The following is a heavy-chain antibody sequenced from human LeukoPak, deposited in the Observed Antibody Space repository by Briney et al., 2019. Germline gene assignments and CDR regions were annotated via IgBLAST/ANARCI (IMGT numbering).Heavy chain of an antibody. CDR2: INAGSGVT. CDR1: GYTFTSYA. D-gene: IGHD6-19*01. Sequence: ASVKVSCKASGYTFTSYAMNWVRQAPGQRLEWMGWINAGSGVTQYSQQFRGRVTISRDTSASTVYMELRSLRSEDMAVYFCARXXXXXXXXGDSSGNDYWGQGTLVTVSS. J-gene: IGHJ4*02. CDR3: ARXXXXXXXXGDSSGNDY. V-gene: IGHV1-3*01.